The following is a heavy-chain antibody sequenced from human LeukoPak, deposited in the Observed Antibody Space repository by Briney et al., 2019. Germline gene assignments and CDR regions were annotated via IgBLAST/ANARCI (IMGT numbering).Heavy chain of an antibody. V-gene: IGHV3-74*01. Sequence: GGSLRLSCAASGFTFSSYWMHWVRQAPGKGLVWVSRINSDGTSAIYADSVRGRFTISRDNAKNTLYLQMNSLGDEDTAVYYCARVRVFPAGYFDTWGQGTLVTVSS. J-gene: IGHJ4*02. CDR1: GFTFSSYW. D-gene: IGHD6-13*01. CDR3: ARVRVFPAGYFDT. CDR2: INSDGTSA.